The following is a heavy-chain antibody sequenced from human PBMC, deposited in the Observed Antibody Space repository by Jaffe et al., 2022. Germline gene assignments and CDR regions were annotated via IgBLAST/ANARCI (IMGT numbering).Heavy chain of an antibody. V-gene: IGHV3-49*04. CDR2: IRSKTYGGTT. J-gene: IGHJ6*03. CDR3: TRDSSDYGDSDMYYYSYYYMDV. D-gene: IGHD4-17*01. CDR1: GFTFGDYS. Sequence: EVHLEESGGGLVQPGRSLRLSCTASGFTFGDYSMSWVRQAPGKGLEWVGFIRSKTYGGTTEYAASVKGRFTISRDDSQSIAYLQMNSLKTEDTAVYFCTRDSSDYGDSDMYYYSYYYMDVWGKGTTVTVSS.